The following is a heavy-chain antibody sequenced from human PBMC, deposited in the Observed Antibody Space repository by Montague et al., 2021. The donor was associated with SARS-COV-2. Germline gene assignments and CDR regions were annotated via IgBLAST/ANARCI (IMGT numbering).Heavy chain of an antibody. Sequence: PALVKPTQTLTLTCTFSGFSLSTSGMCVSWIRQPPGKALEWLARIDWDDDKYYSTSLKTRLTISKDTSKNQVVLTMTNMDPVDTATYYCARETGTTVSLDYGGQGTVVTVSS. CDR2: IDWDDDK. J-gene: IGHJ4*02. V-gene: IGHV2-70*11. CDR1: GFSLSTSGMC. CDR3: ARETGTTVSLDY. D-gene: IGHD1-7*01.